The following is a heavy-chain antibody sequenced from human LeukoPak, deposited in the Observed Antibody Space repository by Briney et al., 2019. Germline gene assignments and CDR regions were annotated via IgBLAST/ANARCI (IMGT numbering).Heavy chain of an antibody. CDR3: AKGLPMYGDYSGGSDY. CDR2: ISWNSGSI. J-gene: IGHJ4*02. Sequence: GGSLRLSCAASGFTFDDYAMHWVRQAPGKGLEWVSAISWNSGSIGYADSVKGRFTISRDNAKNSLYLQMNSLRAEDTALYYCAKGLPMYGDYSGGSDYWGQGTLVTVSS. CDR1: GFTFDDYA. D-gene: IGHD4-17*01. V-gene: IGHV3-9*01.